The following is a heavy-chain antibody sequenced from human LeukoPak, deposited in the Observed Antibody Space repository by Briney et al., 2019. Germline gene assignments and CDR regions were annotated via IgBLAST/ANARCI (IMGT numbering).Heavy chain of an antibody. CDR2: IKEDGGEK. CDR1: GLTFSGYW. Sequence: GGSLRLSCAASGLTFSGYWMSWVRQAPGKGLEWVANIKEDGGEKYYVDSVKGRFTISRDNAKNSLYLQMNSLRAEDTAVYYCAKDGQYQLLFGVYFDYWGQGSLVTVSS. V-gene: IGHV3-7*01. CDR3: AKDGQYQLLFGVYFDY. D-gene: IGHD2-2*01. J-gene: IGHJ4*02.